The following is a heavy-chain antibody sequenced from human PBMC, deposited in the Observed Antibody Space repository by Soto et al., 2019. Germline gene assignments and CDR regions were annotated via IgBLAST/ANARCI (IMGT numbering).Heavy chain of an antibody. Sequence: PSATLSLTCTVSGGSISSYYWSWIRQPPGKGLEWIGYIYYSGSTNYNPSLKSRVTISVDTSKNQFSLKLSSVTAADTAVYYCARVVSRIWFGELLVRWFDPWGQGTLVTVSS. CDR2: IYYSGST. CDR3: ARVVSRIWFGELLVRWFDP. V-gene: IGHV4-59*01. J-gene: IGHJ5*02. CDR1: GGSISSYY. D-gene: IGHD3-10*01.